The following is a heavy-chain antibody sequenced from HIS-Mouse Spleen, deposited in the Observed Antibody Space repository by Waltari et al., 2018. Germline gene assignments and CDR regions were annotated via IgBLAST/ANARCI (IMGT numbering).Heavy chain of an antibody. V-gene: IGHV4-34*01. Sequence: QVQLQQWGAGLLKPSETLSLTCAVYGGSFSGYYWSWIRQPPGKGLEWIGEINHSGSPNSNPSLKSRVTISVDTSKNQFSLKLSSVTAADTAVYYCARGRSPATVTIGYYFDYWGQGTLVTVSS. D-gene: IGHD4-17*01. CDR2: INHSGSP. J-gene: IGHJ4*02. CDR3: ARGRSPATVTIGYYFDY. CDR1: GGSFSGYY.